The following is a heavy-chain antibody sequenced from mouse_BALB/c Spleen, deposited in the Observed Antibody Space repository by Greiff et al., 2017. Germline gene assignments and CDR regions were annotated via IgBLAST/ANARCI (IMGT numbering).Heavy chain of an antibody. CDR2: INSNGGST. D-gene: IGHD1-1*01. CDR3: ARDPYDYGSRGVFDY. J-gene: IGHJ2*01. CDR1: GFTFSSYY. V-gene: IGHV5-6-2*01. Sequence: EVQLVESGGGLVKLGGSLKLSCAASGFTFSSYYMSWVRQTPEKRLELVAAINSNGGSTYYPDTVKGRFTISRDNAKNTLYLQMSSLKSEDTALYYCARDPYDYGSRGVFDYWGQGTTLTVSS.